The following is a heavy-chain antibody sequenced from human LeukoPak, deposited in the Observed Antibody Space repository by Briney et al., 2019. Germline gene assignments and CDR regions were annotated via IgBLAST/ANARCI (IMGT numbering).Heavy chain of an antibody. Sequence: GASVKVSCKASGDTLTGYYIHWVRQAPGQGLEWMGWINSNSGGTRSVQKFQGRVTLTRDTSISTAYMELSTLTSDDTAVYYCARENCSGGRCYFALEIWGQGTMVTVSS. CDR3: ARENCSGGRCYFALEI. D-gene: IGHD2-15*01. J-gene: IGHJ3*02. V-gene: IGHV1-2*02. CDR2: INSNSGGT. CDR1: GDTLTGYY.